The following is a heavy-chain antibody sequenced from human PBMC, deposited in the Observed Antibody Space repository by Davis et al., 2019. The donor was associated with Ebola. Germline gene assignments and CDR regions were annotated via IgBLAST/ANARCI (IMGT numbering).Heavy chain of an antibody. Sequence: PGGSLRLSCAASGFNFDDYTMQWVRQAPGKGPEWVSSISWNSNNIGYADSVKGRFTISRDNAKSSLFLQMDSLRAEDTALYYCAKDISRYGHYYYGVDVWGNGTTVIVSS. CDR1: GFNFDDYT. CDR3: AKDISRYGHYYYGVDV. J-gene: IGHJ6*04. V-gene: IGHV3-9*01. CDR2: ISWNSNNI. D-gene: IGHD5-18*01.